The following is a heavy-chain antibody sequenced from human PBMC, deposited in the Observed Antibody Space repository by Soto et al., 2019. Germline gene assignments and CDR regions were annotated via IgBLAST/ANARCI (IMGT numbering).Heavy chain of an antibody. CDR3: AGYWDYYESRPVDY. CDR1: GGSISSYY. V-gene: IGHV4-59*01. CDR2: IYYSGST. D-gene: IGHD3-22*01. J-gene: IGHJ4*02. Sequence: QVQLQESGPGLVKPSETLSLTCTVSGGSISSYYWSWIRQPPGKGLEWIGYIYYSGSTNYNPSLKSRVTISVDTSKNQFALKLSSVTAADTAVYYCAGYWDYYESRPVDYWGQGTLVTVSS.